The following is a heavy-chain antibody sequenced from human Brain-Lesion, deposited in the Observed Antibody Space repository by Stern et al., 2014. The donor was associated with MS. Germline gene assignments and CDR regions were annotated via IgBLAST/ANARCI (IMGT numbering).Heavy chain of an antibody. CDR1: EKTSTGYS. D-gene: IGHD3-22*01. J-gene: IGHJ4*02. V-gene: IGHV1-2*04. CDR2: INPKSGGT. Sequence: QVQLQESGVEGKRPGAPGRASSRAPEKTSTGYSMPWVRQAPGQGLEWMGWINPKSGGTNYAQKFQGWVTMTRDTSINTAYMELSRLRSDDTAVYYCATYYYDSTGYNDFWGQGTLVTVSS. CDR3: ATYYYDSTGYNDF.